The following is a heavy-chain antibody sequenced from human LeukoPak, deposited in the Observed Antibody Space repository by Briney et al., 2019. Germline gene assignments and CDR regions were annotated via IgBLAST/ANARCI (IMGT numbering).Heavy chain of an antibody. J-gene: IGHJ6*02. D-gene: IGHD1-26*01. CDR1: GGSISHFF. CDR2: IYSSGGT. Sequence: SETLSLTCTVSGGSISHFFWSWIRQPPGKGLEWIGYIYSSGGTNYNPSLKSRVTISVDTSKNQFSLKLSSVTAADTAVYYCARQGIVGRHSYYSYGMDVWGQGTTVTVSS. CDR3: ARQGIVGRHSYYSYGMDV. V-gene: IGHV4-4*08.